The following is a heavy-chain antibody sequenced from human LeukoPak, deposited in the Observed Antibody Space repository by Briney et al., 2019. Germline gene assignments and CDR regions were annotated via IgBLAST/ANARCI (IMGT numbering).Heavy chain of an antibody. CDR2: ISSSSSYI. J-gene: IGHJ4*02. CDR3: ASELAAPTIDY. CDR1: GFTFSSYA. D-gene: IGHD6-6*01. V-gene: IGHV3-21*01. Sequence: GGSLRLSCAASGFTFSSYAMSWVRQAPGKGLEWVSSISSSSSYIYYADSVKGRFTISRDNAKNSLYLQMNSLRAEDTAVYYCASELAAPTIDYWGQGTLVTVSS.